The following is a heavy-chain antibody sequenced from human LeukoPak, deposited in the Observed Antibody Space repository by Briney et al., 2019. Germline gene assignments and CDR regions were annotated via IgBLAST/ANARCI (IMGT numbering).Heavy chain of an antibody. CDR1: GGSISSHY. CDR2: IFYTGST. CDR3: ARVNWGGFDI. V-gene: IGHV4-59*11. J-gene: IGHJ3*02. Sequence: SETLSLTCFVSGGSISSHYWTWIRQPPGKGLECIGDIFYTGSTTYSPSLKSPATISIETSKNQISLKLRSVTAADTAVYFCARVNWGGFDIWGQGTLATVSS. D-gene: IGHD7-27*01.